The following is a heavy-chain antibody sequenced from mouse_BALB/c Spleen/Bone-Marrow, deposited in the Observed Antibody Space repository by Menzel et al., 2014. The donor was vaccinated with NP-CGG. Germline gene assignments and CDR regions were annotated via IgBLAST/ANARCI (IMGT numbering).Heavy chain of an antibody. Sequence: EVQEVESGGGLVKPGGSLKLSCAASGFPFSRYDMSWVRQTPEKRLEWVATISSGSPYTYYPVSVKGRFTISRDNARNTLYLQMSGLRSEDTALYYCARQDGYDGTWFAYWGQGTLVTVSA. CDR2: ISSGSPYT. CDR1: GFPFSRYD. CDR3: ARQDGYDGTWFAY. D-gene: IGHD2-2*01. V-gene: IGHV5-9*02. J-gene: IGHJ3*01.